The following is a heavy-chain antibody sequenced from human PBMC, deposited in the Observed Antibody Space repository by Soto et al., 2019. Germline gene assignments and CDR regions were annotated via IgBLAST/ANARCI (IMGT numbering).Heavy chain of an antibody. CDR1: GFTFSSYG. J-gene: IGHJ4*02. Sequence: QVQLVESGGGVVQPGRSLRLSCAASGFTFSSYGMHWVRQAPGKGLEWVAVLWYDGSNKYYADSVKGRFTISRDNSKNTLYLQMNSLRAEDTAVYYCARDKYTAMVSAPFDYWGQGTLVTVSS. CDR3: ARDKYTAMVSAPFDY. D-gene: IGHD5-18*01. V-gene: IGHV3-33*01. CDR2: LWYDGSNK.